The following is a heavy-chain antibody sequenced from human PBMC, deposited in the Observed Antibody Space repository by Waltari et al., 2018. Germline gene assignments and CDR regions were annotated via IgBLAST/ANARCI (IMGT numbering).Heavy chain of an antibody. J-gene: IGHJ1*01. D-gene: IGHD3-16*01. CDR3: ARGPYSQGGYFQH. CDR2: IYHSGST. Sequence: QVQLQESGPGLVKPSETLSLTCAVSGYSISSGYYWGWIRQPPGQGLEWIGSIYHSGSTYYNPSLKSRVTISVDTSKNQFSLKLSSVTAADTAVYYCARGPYSQGGYFQHWGQGTLVTVSS. CDR1: GYSISSGYY. V-gene: IGHV4-38-2*01.